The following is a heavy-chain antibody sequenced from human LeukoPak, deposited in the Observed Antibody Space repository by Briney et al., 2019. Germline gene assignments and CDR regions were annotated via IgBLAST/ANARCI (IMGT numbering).Heavy chain of an antibody. J-gene: IGHJ3*02. V-gene: IGHV4-39*07. CDR2: INHSGST. CDR3: ARRYLSDNDAFDI. Sequence: SETLSLTCTVSGGSISSSSYYWSWIRQPPGKGLEWIGEINHSGSTNYNPSLKSRVTISVDTSKNQFSLKLTSVTAADTAVYYCARRYLSDNDAFDIWGQGTMVIVSS. CDR1: GGSISSSSYY. D-gene: IGHD3-9*01.